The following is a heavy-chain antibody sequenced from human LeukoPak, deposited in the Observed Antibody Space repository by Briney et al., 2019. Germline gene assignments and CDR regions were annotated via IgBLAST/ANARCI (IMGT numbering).Heavy chain of an antibody. J-gene: IGHJ4*02. CDR3: ARDDCSTTPCYAY. CDR1: GFTFTNYG. CDR2: IWYDGSKT. D-gene: IGHD2-2*01. V-gene: IGHV3-33*01. Sequence: GGSLRLSCTTSGFTFTNYGINWVRQAPGKGLEWVAAIWYDGSKTSYTDSVKGRFTVSRDISKNTVYLQMSGLKAEDTAVYYCARDDCSTTPCYAYWGQGTLVTVSS.